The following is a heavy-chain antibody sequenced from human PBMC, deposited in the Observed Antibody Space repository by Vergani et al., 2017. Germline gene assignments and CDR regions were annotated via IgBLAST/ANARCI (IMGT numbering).Heavy chain of an antibody. CDR2: IDPSDSYT. CDR1: GYSFTSYW. D-gene: IGHD1-7*01. J-gene: IGHJ3*02. Sequence: EVQLVQSGAEVKKPGESLKISCKGSGYSFTSYWIGWVRQMPGKGLEWMGRIDPSDSYTNYSPSFQGHVTISADKSISTAYLQWSSLKASDTAMYYCARAGHDWNFGYAFDIWGQGTMVTVSS. V-gene: IGHV5-10-1*01. CDR3: ARAGHDWNFGYAFDI.